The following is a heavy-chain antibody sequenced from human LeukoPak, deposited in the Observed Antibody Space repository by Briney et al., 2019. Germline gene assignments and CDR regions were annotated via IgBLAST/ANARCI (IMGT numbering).Heavy chain of an antibody. J-gene: IGHJ4*02. V-gene: IGHV3-33*06. CDR3: AKDFGRNLGGPGY. CDR1: GFFFSSYG. Sequence: PGRSLRLSCAASGFFFSSYGMHWVRLAPGKGLEWVALIWYDGSNKYYADSVKGRFAISRDDSKSTLYLQMNSLRGEDTAVYYCAKDFGRNLGGPGYWGRGTLVIVSS. D-gene: IGHD1-14*01. CDR2: IWYDGSNK.